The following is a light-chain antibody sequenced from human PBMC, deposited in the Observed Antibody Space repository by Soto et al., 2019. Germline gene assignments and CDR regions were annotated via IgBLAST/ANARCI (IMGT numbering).Light chain of an antibody. J-gene: IGKJ1*01. CDR2: DAS. CDR1: QSISSW. Sequence: DIQMTQSPSTLSASVGDRVTITCRASQSISSWLAWYQQRPGKAPKLLIYDASSLQSGVPSRFSGSGSGTEFTLTISNLQPYDFATYYCQQYNSYSPAFGQGTKVEIK. CDR3: QQYNSYSPA. V-gene: IGKV1-5*01.